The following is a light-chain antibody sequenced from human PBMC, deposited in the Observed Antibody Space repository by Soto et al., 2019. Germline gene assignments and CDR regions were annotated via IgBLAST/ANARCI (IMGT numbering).Light chain of an antibody. CDR1: QSVYNY. CDR3: QQYANWPKT. CDR2: DAS. Sequence: EIVLTQSPATLSLSPGERATLSCGASQSVYNYLAWYQLKPGQAPRLLIYDASNRATGIPARFGASGSGTDFTLTISSLQSEDSAVYFCQQYANWPKTFGQGTRLEIK. J-gene: IGKJ5*01. V-gene: IGKV3-11*01.